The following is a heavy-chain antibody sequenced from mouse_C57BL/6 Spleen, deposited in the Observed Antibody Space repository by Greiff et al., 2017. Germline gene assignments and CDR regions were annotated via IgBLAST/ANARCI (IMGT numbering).Heavy chain of an antibody. CDR1: GYAFSSYW. J-gene: IGHJ2*01. V-gene: IGHV1-80*01. Sequence: VQRVESGAELVKPGASVKISCKASGYAFSSYWMNWVKQRPGKGLEWIGQIYPGDGDTNYNGKFKGKATLTADKSSSTAYMQLSSLTSEDSAVYFCATVPYGNFDYWGQGTTLTVSS. D-gene: IGHD2-1*01. CDR2: IYPGDGDT. CDR3: ATVPYGNFDY.